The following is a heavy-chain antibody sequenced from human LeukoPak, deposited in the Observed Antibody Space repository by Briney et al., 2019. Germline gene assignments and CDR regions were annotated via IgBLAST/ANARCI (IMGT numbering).Heavy chain of an antibody. J-gene: IGHJ3*02. CDR1: GYTFTSYD. CDR3: ARFRELHAFVI. Sequence: VASVKVSCKASGYTFTSYDINWVLQATGQGLEWMGWMNPNSGNTGYAQKFQGRVTMTRSTSISTAYMELSSLRSEDTAVYYCARFRELHAFVIWGQGTMVTVSS. V-gene: IGHV1-8*01. D-gene: IGHD3-10*01. CDR2: MNPNSGNT.